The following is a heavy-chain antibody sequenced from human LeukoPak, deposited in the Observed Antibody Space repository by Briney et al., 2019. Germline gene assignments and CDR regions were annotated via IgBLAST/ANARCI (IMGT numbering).Heavy chain of an antibody. J-gene: IGHJ4*02. Sequence: GGSLRLSCAASGFTFSSYAMNWVRQAPGKGLEWVSGISGSGGSTYYADSVKGRFTISRDKSKSTLHLQMNSLRAEDTAAYYCAKETAYYYDSSGYSWQDYWGQGTLVTVSS. CDR2: ISGSGGST. CDR3: AKETAYYYDSSGYSWQDY. V-gene: IGHV3-23*01. D-gene: IGHD3-22*01. CDR1: GFTFSSYA.